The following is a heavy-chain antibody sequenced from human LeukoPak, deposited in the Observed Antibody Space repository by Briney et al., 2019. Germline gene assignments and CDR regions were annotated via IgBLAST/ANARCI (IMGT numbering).Heavy chain of an antibody. CDR1: GITFSSYA. J-gene: IGHJ4*02. V-gene: IGHV3-23*01. CDR2: ISGSGGSI. D-gene: IGHD4-17*01. Sequence: PGGYLRLSCAASGITFSSYAMSWVRQAPGKGLECVSGISGSGGSIYYADSVKGLFTISRDNSKNSLYLQMNRLIPEDTAVYYCASGTVTAPDYWGQGTLVTVSS. CDR3: ASGTVTAPDY.